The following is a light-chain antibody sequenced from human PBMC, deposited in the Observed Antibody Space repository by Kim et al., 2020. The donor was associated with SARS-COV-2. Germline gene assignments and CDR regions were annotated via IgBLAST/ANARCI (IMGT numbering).Light chain of an antibody. CDR3: QHYGRSLWT. CDR1: QSVTSSY. Sequence: EIVLTQSPGTLSLSPGERATLSCRASQSVTSSYLAWDQQKPGQAPRLLIHGASSRATGIPDRFSGSGSGTDFTLTISRLEPEDFAVYYCQHYGRSLWTFGQGTKVEIK. J-gene: IGKJ1*01. CDR2: GAS. V-gene: IGKV3-20*01.